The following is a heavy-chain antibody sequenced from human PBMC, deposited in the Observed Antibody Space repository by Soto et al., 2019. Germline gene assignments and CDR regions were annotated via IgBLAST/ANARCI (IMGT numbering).Heavy chain of an antibody. Sequence: EVQLVESGGGLVQPGGSLRLSCVASGFSFNTASMSWVRQAPGKGLEWLGRIKTNAADGTAVYAAPVQGRFTMSRDDSRNTLYLEMNSLKLEDTAVYYCTTSAGFSRVWGQGILVTVS. CDR1: GFSFNTAS. V-gene: IGHV3-15*05. CDR3: TTSAGFSRV. CDR2: IKTNAADGTA. J-gene: IGHJ4*02. D-gene: IGHD3-3*02.